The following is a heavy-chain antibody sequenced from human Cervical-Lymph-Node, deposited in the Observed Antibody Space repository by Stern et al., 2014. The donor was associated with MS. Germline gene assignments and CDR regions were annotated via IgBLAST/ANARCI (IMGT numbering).Heavy chain of an antibody. V-gene: IGHV3-11*01. Sequence: MQLVESGGGLVKPGGSLRLSCTASGFTFSVHAMSWIRQAPGMGLEWISFLSSSCSTRYYATSVQGRFTISRDNAKETLYLHMHNLRAEDTAVYYCARDSGSSIFRDAFDIWGQGAMVTVSS. D-gene: IGHD2-21*01. J-gene: IGHJ3*02. CDR3: ARDSGSSIFRDAFDI. CDR2: LSSSCSTR. CDR1: GFTFSVHA.